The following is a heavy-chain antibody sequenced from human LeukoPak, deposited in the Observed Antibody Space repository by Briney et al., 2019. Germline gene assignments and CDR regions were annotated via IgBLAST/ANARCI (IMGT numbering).Heavy chain of an antibody. CDR3: TRDRSPFRTANDDY. CDR2: IRSKAYGGTT. D-gene: IGHD5-18*01. J-gene: IGHJ4*02. V-gene: IGHV3-49*04. Sequence: QLGGSLRLSCTASGFTFGDYAMSWVRQAPGKGLEWVGFIRSKAYGGTTEYAASVKGRVTISRDDSKSIAYLQMNSLKTEDTAVYYCTRDRSPFRTANDDYWGQGTLVTVSS. CDR1: GFTFGDYA.